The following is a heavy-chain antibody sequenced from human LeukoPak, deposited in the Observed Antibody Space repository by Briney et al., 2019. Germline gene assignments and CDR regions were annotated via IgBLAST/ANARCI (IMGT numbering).Heavy chain of an antibody. J-gene: IGHJ4*02. CDR1: GGTFSSYA. CDR3: AREDDDILTGYRYYFDY. Sequence: ASVKVSCKASGGTFSSYAISWVRQAPGQGLEWMGRIIPILGIANYAQKFQGRVTITADKSTSTAYMELSSLRSEDTAVYYCAREDDDILTGYRYYFDYWGQGTLVTVSS. V-gene: IGHV1-69*04. CDR2: IIPILGIA. D-gene: IGHD3-9*01.